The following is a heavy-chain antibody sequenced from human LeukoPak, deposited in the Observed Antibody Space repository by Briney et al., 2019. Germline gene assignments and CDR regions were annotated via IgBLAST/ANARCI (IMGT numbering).Heavy chain of an antibody. Sequence: SETLSLTCAVYGGSFSGYYWSWIRQPPGKGLEWIGEINHSGRTNYNPSLKSRVTISVDTSKNQFSLKLSSVTAADTAVYYCARVYDSSGYYYGRYYYYYYMDVWGKGTTVTVSS. D-gene: IGHD3-22*01. CDR3: ARVYDSSGYYYGRYYYYYYMDV. CDR1: GGSFSGYY. CDR2: INHSGRT. J-gene: IGHJ6*03. V-gene: IGHV4-34*01.